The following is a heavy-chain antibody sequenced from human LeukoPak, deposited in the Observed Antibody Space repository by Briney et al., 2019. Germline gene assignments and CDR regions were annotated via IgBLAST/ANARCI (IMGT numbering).Heavy chain of an antibody. CDR2: INPNSGGT. D-gene: IGHD2-2*01. V-gene: IGHV1-2*02. CDR3: ASEPAAMAEVDYYYGMDV. J-gene: IGHJ6*02. Sequence: GASVKVSCKASGYTFTGYYMHWVRQAPGQGLEWMGWINPNSGGTNYAQKFQGRVTMTRDTSIGTAYMELSRLRSDDTAVYYCASEPAAMAEVDYYYGMDVWGQGTTVTVSS. CDR1: GYTFTGYY.